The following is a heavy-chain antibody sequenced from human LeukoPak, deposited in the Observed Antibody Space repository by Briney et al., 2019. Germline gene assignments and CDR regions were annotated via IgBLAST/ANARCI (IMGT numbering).Heavy chain of an antibody. CDR2: ISSSGSTI. D-gene: IGHD5-18*01. J-gene: IGHJ3*01. Sequence: PGGSLRLSCAASGFTFSSYEMNWVRQAPGKGLEWVSYISSSGSTIYYADSVKGRFTISRDNAKNSLYLQVNSLRAEDTAVYYCARHHPSYGYRSLVPWGQGTMVTVSS. CDR1: GFTFSSYE. V-gene: IGHV3-48*03. CDR3: ARHHPSYGYRSLVP.